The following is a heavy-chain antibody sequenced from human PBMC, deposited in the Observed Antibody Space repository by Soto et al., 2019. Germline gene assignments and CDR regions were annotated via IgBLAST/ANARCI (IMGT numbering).Heavy chain of an antibody. CDR1: GGSISSYY. CDR3: ARHGRDSPSKITSARYYYFDY. J-gene: IGHJ4*02. D-gene: IGHD2-21*01. Sequence: SETLSLTCTVSGGSISSYYWSWIRQPPGKGLEWIGYIYYSGSTNYNPSLKSRVTISVDTSKNQFSLKLSSVTAADTAVYYCARHGRDSPSKITSARYYYFDYWGQGTLVTVSS. CDR2: IYYSGST. V-gene: IGHV4-59*08.